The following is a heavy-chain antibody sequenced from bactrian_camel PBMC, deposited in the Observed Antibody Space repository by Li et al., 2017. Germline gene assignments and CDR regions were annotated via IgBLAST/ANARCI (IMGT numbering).Heavy chain of an antibody. CDR1: TGTFRSAC. V-gene: IGHV3S53*01. Sequence: HVQLVESGGGSVQPGGSLRLSCAARTGTFRSACMGWIRQVSGKEREGVASIDSDGETTYTDSVKGRFTISRDNAKNSVYLQMNNLKLEDTATYYCAADFGPYCSGSYLARRANFEGQGTQVTVS. D-gene: IGHD2*01. CDR2: IDSDGET. J-gene: IGHJ4*01.